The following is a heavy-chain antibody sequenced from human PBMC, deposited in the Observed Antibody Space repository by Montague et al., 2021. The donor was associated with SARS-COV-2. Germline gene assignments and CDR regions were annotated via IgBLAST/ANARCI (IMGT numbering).Heavy chain of an antibody. CDR2: IDWDGDK. CDR3: ARGPSDTYYYNGMDV. Sequence: PALVKPTQTLTLTCTFPGFSLSTSGMCMTWIRQLPGKALEWLARIDWDGDKYYNTSLKSRLTISKDTSKNLVVLTMTNMDPVDTATYYCARGPSDTYYYNGMDVWGRGTTVTVSS. J-gene: IGHJ6*02. V-gene: IGHV2-70*11. CDR1: GFSLSTSGMC.